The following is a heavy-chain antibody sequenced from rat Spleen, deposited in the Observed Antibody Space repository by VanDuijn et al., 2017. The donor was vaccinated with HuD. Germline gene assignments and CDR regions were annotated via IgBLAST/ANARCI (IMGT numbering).Heavy chain of an antibody. CDR2: ISYSGST. D-gene: IGHD1-12*02. CDR3: ARYSTFTMMVVIRPYYYVMDA. V-gene: IGHV3-1*01. Sequence: EVQLQESGPGLVKPSQSLSLTCSVTGYSITSNYWGWIRKFPGNKMEWMGYISYSGSTSYNPSLKSRISITRDTSKNQFFLQLNSVTTEDTATYYCARYSTFTMMVVIRPYYYVMDAWGQGASVTVSS. J-gene: IGHJ4*01. CDR1: GYSITSNY.